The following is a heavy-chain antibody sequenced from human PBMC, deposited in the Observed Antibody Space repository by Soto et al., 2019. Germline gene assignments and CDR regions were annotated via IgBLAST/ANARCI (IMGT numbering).Heavy chain of an antibody. CDR2: ISGSGGST. V-gene: IGHV3-23*01. D-gene: IGHD6-19*01. Sequence: PGGSLRLSCAASGFTFSSYAMSWVRQAPGKGLEWVSAISGSGGSTYYADSVKGRFTISRDNSKNTLYLQMNSLRAEDTAVYYCAKFGYGSGWYVDYFDYWGQGTLVTVSS. CDR1: GFTFSSYA. J-gene: IGHJ4*02. CDR3: AKFGYGSGWYVDYFDY.